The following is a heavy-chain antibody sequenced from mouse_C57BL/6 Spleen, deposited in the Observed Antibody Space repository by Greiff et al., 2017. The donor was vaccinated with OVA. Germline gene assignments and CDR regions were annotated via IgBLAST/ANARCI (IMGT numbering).Heavy chain of an antibody. Sequence: QVQLQQPGAELVMPGASVKLSCKASGYTFTSYWMHWVKQRPGQGLEWIGEIDPSDSYTNYNQKFKGKSTLTVDKSSSTAYMQLSSLTSEDSAVYYCATSTVVATGQVWGTGTTVTVSS. CDR1: GYTFTSYW. J-gene: IGHJ1*03. V-gene: IGHV1-69*01. CDR2: IDPSDSYT. CDR3: ATSTVVATGQV. D-gene: IGHD1-1*01.